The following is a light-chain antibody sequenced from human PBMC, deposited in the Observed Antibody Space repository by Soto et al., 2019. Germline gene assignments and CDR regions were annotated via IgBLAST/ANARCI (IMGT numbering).Light chain of an antibody. CDR1: QSGYNN. CDR2: DAS. Sequence: EIVMTQSPATLSASPGEGATLSCKAGQSGYNNLAWYQQSPGQPPRLLIYDASTRATGISARFSGSGYGTEFTLTIGSLQSEDFAVYFCQQCRNWPLTFGGGTKVEIK. CDR3: QQCRNWPLT. J-gene: IGKJ4*01. V-gene: IGKV3-15*01.